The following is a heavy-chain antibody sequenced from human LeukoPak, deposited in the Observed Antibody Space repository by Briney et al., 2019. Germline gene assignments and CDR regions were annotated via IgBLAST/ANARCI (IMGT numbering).Heavy chain of an antibody. J-gene: IGHJ5*02. V-gene: IGHV4-34*01. D-gene: IGHD4-17*01. CDR3: ARRSDYVHWFDP. Sequence: SETLSLTCAVYGGSFSGYSWSWIRQPPGKGLEWIGEINHSGSTNYNPSLKSRVTTSVDTSKNQFSLKLSSVTAADTAVYYCARRSDYVHWFDPWGQGTLVTVSS. CDR2: INHSGST. CDR1: GGSFSGYS.